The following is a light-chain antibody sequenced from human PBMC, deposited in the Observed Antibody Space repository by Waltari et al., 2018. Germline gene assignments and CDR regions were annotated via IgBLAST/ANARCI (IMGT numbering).Light chain of an antibody. J-gene: IGLJ2*01. V-gene: IGLV4-69*01. CDR1: SGHSSYSSYS. CDR3: QTWGAGFQI. CDR2: LNSDGSH. Sequence: QLVLTQSPSASASLGDSVKLTCTLSSGHSSYSSYSIPWYQQQPGKGPRFLMKLNSDGSHKRGDGIPDRFSGSSSGAERYLTISSLQSADEADYYCQTWGAGFQIFGGGTKLAVL.